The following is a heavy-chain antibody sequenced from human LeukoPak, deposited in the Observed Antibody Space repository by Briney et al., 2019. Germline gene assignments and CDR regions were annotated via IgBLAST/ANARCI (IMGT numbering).Heavy chain of an antibody. J-gene: IGHJ6*03. Sequence: NPSETLSLTCTVSGGSISSSSYYWGWIRQPPGKGLEWIGSIYYSGSTYYKPSLKSRVTISVDTSKNQFSLKLSSVTAADTAVYYCARILWSGYSLDYMDVWGKGTTVTVSS. D-gene: IGHD3-3*01. CDR3: ARILWSGYSLDYMDV. V-gene: IGHV4-39*07. CDR1: GGSISSSSYY. CDR2: IYYSGST.